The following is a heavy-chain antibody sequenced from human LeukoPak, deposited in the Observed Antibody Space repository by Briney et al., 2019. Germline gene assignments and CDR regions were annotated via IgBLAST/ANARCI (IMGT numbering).Heavy chain of an antibody. CDR1: GFTFSSYW. Sequence: GGSLRLSCAASGFTFSSYWMHWVRQAPGKGLVWVSRINSDGSSTRYADSVKGRFTISRDNAKNTLYLQMNSLRAEDTAVYYCAKGMATYGSGTLFDYWGQGTLVTVSS. CDR3: AKGMATYGSGTLFDY. CDR2: INSDGSST. D-gene: IGHD3-10*01. V-gene: IGHV3-74*01. J-gene: IGHJ4*02.